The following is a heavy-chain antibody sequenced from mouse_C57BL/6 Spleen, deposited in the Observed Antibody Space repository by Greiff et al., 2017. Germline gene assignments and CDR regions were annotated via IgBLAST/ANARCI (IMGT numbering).Heavy chain of an antibody. CDR2: INPGSGGT. CDR3: ARVCDGLYYAMDY. Sequence: QVQLQQSGAELVRPGTSVKVSCKASGYAFTNYLIEWVKQRPGQGLEWIGVINPGSGGTNYNEKFKGKATLTADKSSSTAYMQLSSLTSEDSAVYFCARVCDGLYYAMDYWGQGTSGTVSS. D-gene: IGHD2-3*01. V-gene: IGHV1-54*01. CDR1: GYAFTNYL. J-gene: IGHJ4*01.